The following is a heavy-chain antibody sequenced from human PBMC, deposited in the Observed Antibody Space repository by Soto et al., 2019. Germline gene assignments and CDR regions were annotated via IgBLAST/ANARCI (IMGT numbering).Heavy chain of an antibody. CDR3: TTGIVGATTDYYYYGMDV. CDR1: GVTFSNAW. CDR2: IKSKTDGGTT. D-gene: IGHD1-26*01. V-gene: IGHV3-15*01. J-gene: IGHJ6*02. Sequence: LRLSCAASGVTFSNAWMSWVRQAPGKGLEWVGRIKSKTDGGTTDYAAPVKGRFTISRDDSKNTLYLQMNSLKTEDTAVYYCTTGIVGATTDYYYYGMDVWGQGTTVTVSS.